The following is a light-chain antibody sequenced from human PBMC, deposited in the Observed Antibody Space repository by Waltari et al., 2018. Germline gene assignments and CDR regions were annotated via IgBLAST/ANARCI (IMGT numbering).Light chain of an antibody. CDR2: GDH. CDR3: GTWDNTLSPV. Sequence: QSVLTQPPSVSAAPGQKVTISCSGSTSNIGDNYVSWYQQFPGAAPKGLIHGDHNRTPGTPDRFSASKSGTSATLDITGLQTGDEADYFCGTWDNTLSPVFGGGTTVTVL. J-gene: IGLJ2*01. V-gene: IGLV1-51*02. CDR1: TSNIGDNY.